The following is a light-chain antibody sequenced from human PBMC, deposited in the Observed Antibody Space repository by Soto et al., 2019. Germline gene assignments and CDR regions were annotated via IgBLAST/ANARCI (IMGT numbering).Light chain of an antibody. Sequence: QSALTQPASVSGSPGQSITISCTGTSSDIGDYNYVSWYQQHPGKAPKLIIFEVGDRPSGVSNRFSGSKSGYTASLTISGLQAEDEADYYCSSHTRTSTWVFGAGTKVTVL. V-gene: IGLV2-14*01. CDR2: EVG. CDR1: SSDIGDYNY. CDR3: SSHTRTSTWV. J-gene: IGLJ3*02.